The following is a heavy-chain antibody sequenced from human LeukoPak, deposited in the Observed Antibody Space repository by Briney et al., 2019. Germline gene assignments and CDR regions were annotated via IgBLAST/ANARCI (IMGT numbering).Heavy chain of an antibody. CDR1: GGSFSGYY. CDR3: ASQRAIKEPPDY. V-gene: IGHV4-34*01. D-gene: IGHD5-24*01. CDR2: INHSGST. J-gene: IGHJ4*02. Sequence: PSETLSLTCAVYGGSFSGYYWSWIRQPPGKGLEWIGEINHSGSTNYNPSLKSRVTISVDTSKNQFSLKLSSVTAADTAVYYCASQRAIKEPPDYWGQGTLVTVSS.